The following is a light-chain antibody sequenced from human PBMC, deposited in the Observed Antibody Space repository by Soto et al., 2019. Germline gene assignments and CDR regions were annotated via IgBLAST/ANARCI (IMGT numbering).Light chain of an antibody. CDR3: QQYNQWCPIT. J-gene: IGKJ5*01. CDR1: QSVGTT. V-gene: IGKV3-15*01. CDR2: GAS. Sequence: EIVMTQSPGTLSALPGQSATLPCRASQSVGTTLAWYQQKPGQAPRLLIYGASTKATGIPVRFSGSGSGTEFSLTISRQHTDDVSVYYCQQYNQWCPITFG.